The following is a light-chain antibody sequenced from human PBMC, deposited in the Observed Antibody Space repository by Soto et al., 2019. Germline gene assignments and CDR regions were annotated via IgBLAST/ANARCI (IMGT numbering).Light chain of an antibody. CDR1: QSVSSY. CDR2: DAS. V-gene: IGKV3-11*01. Sequence: EIVLTQSPVTLSLSPGERATLSCRASQSVSSYLAWYQQKPGQAPRLLIYDASKRATGIPARFSGSGSGTDFTLTISSLEPEDLAVYYCQQRSKWPSIFGGGTKVEIK. CDR3: QQRSKWPSI. J-gene: IGKJ4*01.